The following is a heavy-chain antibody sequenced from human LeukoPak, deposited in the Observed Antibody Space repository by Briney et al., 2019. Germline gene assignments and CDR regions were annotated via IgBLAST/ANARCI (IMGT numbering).Heavy chain of an antibody. CDR3: AREGVVKGTDV. CDR1: GYTFTGYY. J-gene: IGHJ6*02. CDR2: INPDTGGT. Sequence: GASVKVSCKASGYTFTGYYMHWVRQAPGQGLEWMGWINPDTGGTNYAQKFQGRVTMNRDTSISTAYMELSGLRSDDTAVYYCAREGVVKGTDVWGQGTTVTVSS. V-gene: IGHV1-2*02.